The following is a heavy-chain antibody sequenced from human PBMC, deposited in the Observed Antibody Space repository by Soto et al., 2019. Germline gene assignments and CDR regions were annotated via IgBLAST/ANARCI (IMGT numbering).Heavy chain of an antibody. CDR3: ARVVTCGGHCHIFDY. CDR2: IYSGSST. CDR1: GLTVSGND. D-gene: IGHD2-21*01. J-gene: IGHJ4*02. Sequence: EVQLMESGGGLVQPGGSLRLSCAASGLTVSGNDMTWVRQAPGRGLEWVSLIYSGSSTDYADSVKGRFTISRDNSKNTLYLQMDSLRDEDSAMYYCARVVTCGGHCHIFDYWGQGSLVTVSS. V-gene: IGHV3-66*01.